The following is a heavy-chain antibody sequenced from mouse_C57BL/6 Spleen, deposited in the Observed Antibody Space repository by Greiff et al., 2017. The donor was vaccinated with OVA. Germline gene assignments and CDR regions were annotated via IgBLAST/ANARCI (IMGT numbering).Heavy chain of an antibody. CDR1: GYTFTDYN. CDR2: INPNNGGT. J-gene: IGHJ1*03. Sequence: VQLQQSGPELVKPGASVKIPCKASGYTFTDYNMDWVKQSHGKSLEWIGDINPNNGGTIYNQKFKGKATLTVDKSSSTAYMELRSLTSEDTAVYYCARGGYGSSDWYFDVWGTGTTVTVSS. V-gene: IGHV1-18*01. D-gene: IGHD1-1*01. CDR3: ARGGYGSSDWYFDV.